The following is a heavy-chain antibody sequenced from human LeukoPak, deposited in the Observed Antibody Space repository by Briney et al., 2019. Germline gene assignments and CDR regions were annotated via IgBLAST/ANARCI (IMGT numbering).Heavy chain of an antibody. CDR2: IGGSGDTT. CDR1: GFTFSSYA. CDR3: AKDRDSYDSSGYYYESAEYFQH. J-gene: IGHJ1*01. D-gene: IGHD3-22*01. Sequence: GGSLRLSCAASGFTFSSYAMSWVRQAPGKGLEWVSAIGGSGDTTYYADSVKGRFTISRDYSKNTLYLHMNSLRAEDTAVYYCAKDRDSYDSSGYYYESAEYFQHWGQGTLVTVSS. V-gene: IGHV3-23*01.